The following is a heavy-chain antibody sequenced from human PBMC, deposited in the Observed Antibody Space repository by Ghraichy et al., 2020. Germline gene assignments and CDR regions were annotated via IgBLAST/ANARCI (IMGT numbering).Heavy chain of an antibody. CDR2: IYYSGST. J-gene: IGHJ6*02. V-gene: IGHV4-59*01. Sequence: SETLSLTCTVSGGSISSYYWSWIQQPPGKGLEWIGYIYYSGSTNYNPSLKSRVTISVDTSKNQFSLKLSSVTAADTAVYYCAREVAVAGTLNVWYYGMDVWGQGTTVTVSS. CDR1: GGSISSYY. CDR3: AREVAVAGTLNVWYYGMDV. D-gene: IGHD6-19*01.